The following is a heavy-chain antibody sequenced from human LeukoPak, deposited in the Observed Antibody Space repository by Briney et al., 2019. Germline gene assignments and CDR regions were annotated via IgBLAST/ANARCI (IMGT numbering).Heavy chain of an antibody. Sequence: GGSLRLSCAASGFTFGSYAMSWVRQAPGKGLEWVSAISGSGGSTYYADSVKGRFTISRDNSKNTLYLQMNSLRAEDTAVYYCAKDRVRGVISLFDYWGQGTLVTVSS. CDR3: AKDRVRGVISLFDY. CDR1: GFTFGSYA. J-gene: IGHJ4*02. V-gene: IGHV3-23*01. CDR2: ISGSGGST. D-gene: IGHD3-10*01.